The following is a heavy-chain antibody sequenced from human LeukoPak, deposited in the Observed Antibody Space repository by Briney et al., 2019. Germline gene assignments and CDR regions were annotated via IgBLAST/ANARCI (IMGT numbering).Heavy chain of an antibody. V-gene: IGHV4-30-4*01. CDR1: GGSISSGDYY. CDR2: IYYSGST. Sequence: PSETLSLTCTVSGGSISSGDYYWSWIRQPPGKGLEGIGYIYYSGSTYYNPSLKSRVTISVDSSKNQFSLKLSSVTAADTAVYYCAREKMGLFDYWGQGTLVTVSS. CDR3: AREKMGLFDY. D-gene: IGHD5-24*01. J-gene: IGHJ4*02.